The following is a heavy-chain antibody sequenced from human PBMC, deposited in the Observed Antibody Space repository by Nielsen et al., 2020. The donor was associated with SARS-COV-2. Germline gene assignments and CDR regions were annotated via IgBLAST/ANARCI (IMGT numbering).Heavy chain of an antibody. J-gene: IGHJ4*02. Sequence: ASVKVYCKASGYTFTGYYMHWVRKAPGQGLEWMGRINPNSGGTNYAQKFQGRVTMTRDTSFSTAYMELSRLRSDDTAVYYCALYDYVWGSYPNDSWGQGTLVTVSS. CDR1: GYTFTGYY. CDR3: ALYDYVWGSYPNDS. D-gene: IGHD3-16*02. V-gene: IGHV1-2*06. CDR2: INPNSGGT.